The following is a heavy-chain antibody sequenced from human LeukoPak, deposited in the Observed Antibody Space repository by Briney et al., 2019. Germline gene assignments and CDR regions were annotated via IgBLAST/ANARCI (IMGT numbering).Heavy chain of an antibody. CDR2: LSDDGNKE. D-gene: IGHD1-1*01. Sequence: GGSLRLSRAASGFTFSSYGMHWVRQAPGKGLEWVAVLSDDGNKEYYADSVKGRFTISRDNSKNTLYLQMNSLSAEDTAVYYCAKVGTNFLRYHFDSWGRGTLVTVSS. CDR1: GFTFSSYG. CDR3: AKVGTNFLRYHFDS. V-gene: IGHV3-30*19. J-gene: IGHJ4*02.